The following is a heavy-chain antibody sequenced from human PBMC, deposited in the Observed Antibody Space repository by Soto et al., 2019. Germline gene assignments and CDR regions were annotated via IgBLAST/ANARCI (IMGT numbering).Heavy chain of an antibody. CDR2: IYYSGST. V-gene: IGHV4-61*01. CDR1: GGSVSSGSYY. CDR3: ARDVDY. Sequence: SETLSLTCTVSGGSVSSGSYYWSWIRQPPGKGLEWIGYIYYSGSTNYNPSLKSRVTISVDTSKDQFSLKLSSVTAADTAVYYCARDVDYWGQGTLVTVSS. J-gene: IGHJ4*02.